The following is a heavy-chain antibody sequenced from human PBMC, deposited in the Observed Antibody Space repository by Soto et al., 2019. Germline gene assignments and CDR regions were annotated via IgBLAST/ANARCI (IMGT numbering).Heavy chain of an antibody. J-gene: IGHJ5*02. Sequence: PSETLSLTCTVSGGSISSYYWSWIRQPPGKGLEWIGYIYYSGSTYYNPSLKSRVTISVDTSKNQFSLKLSSVTAADTAVYYCARVLRGYRNAIALNWFDPWGQGTLVTVSS. CDR3: ARVLRGYRNAIALNWFDP. V-gene: IGHV4-59*12. D-gene: IGHD5-18*01. CDR2: IYYSGST. CDR1: GGSISSYY.